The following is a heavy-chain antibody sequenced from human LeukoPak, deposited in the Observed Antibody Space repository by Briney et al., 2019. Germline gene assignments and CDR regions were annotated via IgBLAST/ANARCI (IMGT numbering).Heavy chain of an antibody. D-gene: IGHD1-14*01. CDR2: ISGYNGKT. Sequence: ASVKVSCKASGYKFIDFGITWVRQAPGQGLEWMGWISGYNGKTNYAQKFQGRVTMTTDTSTNTVCLELRSLRSDDTAVYYCARWETGSWFDPWGQGTLVTISS. CDR3: ARWETGSWFDP. CDR1: GYKFIDFG. V-gene: IGHV1-18*01. J-gene: IGHJ5*02.